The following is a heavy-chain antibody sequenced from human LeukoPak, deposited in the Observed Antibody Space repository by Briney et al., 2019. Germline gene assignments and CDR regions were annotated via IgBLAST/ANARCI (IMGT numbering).Heavy chain of an antibody. D-gene: IGHD3-3*01. J-gene: IGHJ4*02. CDR1: GFTFSSYA. CDR3: ASARDPGRFLEWLPLDY. V-gene: IGHV3-30-3*01. Sequence: GRSLRLSCAASGFTFSSYAMRWVRQAPGKGLEWVAVISYDGSNKYYADSVKGRFTISRDNSKNTLYLQMNSLRAEDTAVYYCASARDPGRFLEWLPLDYWGQGTLVTVSS. CDR2: ISYDGSNK.